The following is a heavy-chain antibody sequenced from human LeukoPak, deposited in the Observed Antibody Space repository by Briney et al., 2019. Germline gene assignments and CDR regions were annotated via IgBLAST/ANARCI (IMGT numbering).Heavy chain of an antibody. CDR3: ARSSGGRWDAFDI. Sequence: SETLSLTCTVSGGSISSYYWSWIRQPPGKGLEWIGYIYYSGSTNYNPSLKSRVTISVDTSKNQFSLKLSSVTAADTAVYYCARSSGGRWDAFDIWGQGTMVTVSS. J-gene: IGHJ3*02. CDR1: GGSISSYY. V-gene: IGHV4-59*01. D-gene: IGHD2-15*01. CDR2: IYYSGST.